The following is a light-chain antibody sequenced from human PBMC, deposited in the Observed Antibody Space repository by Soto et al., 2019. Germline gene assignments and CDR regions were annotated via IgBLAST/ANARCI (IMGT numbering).Light chain of an antibody. Sequence: QSVLTQPPSVSGAPGQRVTISCTGSSSNIWAGYDVHWYQQLPGTAPKLLIYGKNNRPSGVPDRFSGSQSVTSASLAITGLQAEDEADYYCKSYDRSLSGWVFGGGTKLTVL. J-gene: IGLJ3*02. CDR2: GKN. CDR3: KSYDRSLSGWV. V-gene: IGLV1-40*01. CDR1: SSNIWAGYD.